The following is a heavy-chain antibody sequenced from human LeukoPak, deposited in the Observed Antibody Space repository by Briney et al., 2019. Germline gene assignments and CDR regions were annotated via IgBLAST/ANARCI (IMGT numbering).Heavy chain of an antibody. CDR2: INSDGSST. J-gene: IGHJ5*02. V-gene: IGHV3-74*01. Sequence: GGSLRLSCAASGFTFSSYWMSWVRQAPGKGLVRVSRINSDGSSTSYADSVKGRFTISRDNAKNTLYLQMNSLRAEDTAVYYCARDEGGIAVAGRANWFDPWGQGTLVTVSS. CDR1: GFTFSSYW. CDR3: ARDEGGIAVAGRANWFDP. D-gene: IGHD6-19*01.